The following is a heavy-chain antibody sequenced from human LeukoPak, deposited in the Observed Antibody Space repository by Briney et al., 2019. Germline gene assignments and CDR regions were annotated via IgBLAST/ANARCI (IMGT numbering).Heavy chain of an antibody. J-gene: IGHJ4*02. CDR2: IKSKSDGGTT. Sequence: GGSLRLSCGASGFTVSTAGFTFNNAWMSWVRQAPGKGLEWVGRIKSKSDGGTTDYGAPMKGRFTFSRDDSKNTVYLQMNSLKTEDTAVYYCTTDLLDYWGQGTLVTVSS. CDR3: TTDLLDY. V-gene: IGHV3-15*01. CDR1: GFTVSTAGFTFNNAW.